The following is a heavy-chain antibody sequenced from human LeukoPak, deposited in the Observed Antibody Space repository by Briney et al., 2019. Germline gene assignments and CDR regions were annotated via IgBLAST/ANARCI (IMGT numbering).Heavy chain of an antibody. CDR1: GFTFTPNA. Sequence: GGSLRLSCAASGFTFTPNAMNWVRQAPGKGLEWVSGIGGDGRSHYTDSVKGRFTISRDNSKNTLYLQMNSLRAEDTAVYYCAKDLGYGDYSAFDYWGQGTLVTVS. D-gene: IGHD4-17*01. CDR3: AKDLGYGDYSAFDY. J-gene: IGHJ4*02. V-gene: IGHV3-23*01. CDR2: IGGDGRS.